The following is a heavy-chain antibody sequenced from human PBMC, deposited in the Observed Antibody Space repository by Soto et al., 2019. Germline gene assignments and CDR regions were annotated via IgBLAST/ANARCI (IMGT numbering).Heavy chain of an antibody. CDR3: ARRIYSTSSFFDY. D-gene: IGHD6-6*01. V-gene: IGHV4-30-4*01. J-gene: IGHJ4*02. Sequence: TSETLSLTCTVSGDSISTADYYWNWIRQPPGKGLEWIGYIYYSGNTYYIPSLKSRVTISVDTSKNQISLKLNSVTAADTAVYYCARRIYSTSSFFDYWGQGTLVTVSS. CDR2: IYYSGNT. CDR1: GDSISTADYY.